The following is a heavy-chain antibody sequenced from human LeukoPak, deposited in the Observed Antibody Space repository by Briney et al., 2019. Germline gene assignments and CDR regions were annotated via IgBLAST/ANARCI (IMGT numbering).Heavy chain of an antibody. CDR1: GISFSDDW. D-gene: IGHD6-13*01. CDR3: ARDTSPWSDSSYFDALDL. V-gene: IGHV3-7*01. J-gene: IGHJ3*01. Sequence: GGPLSLFCATSGISFSDDWMIWVRQAQGKALEWVANINQDGSKEIYVDSVRGRFTISRDNTKNSLFLQKNSLTAEDTSIYYCARDTSPWSDSSYFDALDLWGQGTMVTVSS. CDR2: INQDGSKE.